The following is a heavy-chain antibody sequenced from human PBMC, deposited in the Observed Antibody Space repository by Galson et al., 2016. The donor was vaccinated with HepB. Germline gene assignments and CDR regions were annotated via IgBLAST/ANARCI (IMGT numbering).Heavy chain of an antibody. CDR2: ISYDGSNQ. D-gene: IGHD4-11*01. V-gene: IGHV3-30*03. CDR1: GFAFSTFG. Sequence: SLRLSCAASGFAFSTFGMHWVRQAPGKGLEWVATISYDGSNQSFTDSVRGRFTISRDNSNNTLYLQMNSLRAEDTAVYYCARGSNYFDYYYYGMDVWGQGTTVTVSS. J-gene: IGHJ6*02. CDR3: ARGSNYFDYYYYGMDV.